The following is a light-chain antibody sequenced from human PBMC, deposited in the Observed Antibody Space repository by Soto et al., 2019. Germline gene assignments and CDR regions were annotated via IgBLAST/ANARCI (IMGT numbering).Light chain of an antibody. Sequence: EVVMTQSPATLSVSPGERATLSCRASQSVSSNLAWYQQKPGQAPRLLIYGASTRATGIPARFSGSRSGTEFTLTINSLQSEDFAVYYCQRYNNWPLSFGGRSKADIK. CDR1: QSVSSN. CDR2: GAS. V-gene: IGKV3-15*01. CDR3: QRYNNWPLS. J-gene: IGKJ4*01.